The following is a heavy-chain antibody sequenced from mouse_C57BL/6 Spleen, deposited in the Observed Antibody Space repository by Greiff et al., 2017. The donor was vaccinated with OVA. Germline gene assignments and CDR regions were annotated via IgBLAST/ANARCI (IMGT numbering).Heavy chain of an antibody. Sequence: EVQVVESGPGLVKPSQSLSLTCSVTGYSITSGYYWNWIRQFPGNKLEWMGYISYDGSNNYNPSLKNRISITRDTSKNQFFLKLNSVTTEDTATYYCARAVLMDYWGQGTSVTVSS. CDR2: ISYDGSN. V-gene: IGHV3-6*01. CDR3: ARAVLMDY. J-gene: IGHJ4*01. CDR1: GYSITSGYY.